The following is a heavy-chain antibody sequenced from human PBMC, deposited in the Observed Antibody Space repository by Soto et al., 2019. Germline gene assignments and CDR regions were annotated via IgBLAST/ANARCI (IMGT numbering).Heavy chain of an antibody. CDR2: INPNSGGT. V-gene: IGHV1-2*04. J-gene: IGHJ4*02. CDR3: ERGHCSGGSCYQVDY. Sequence: ASVKVSCKASGYTFTGYYMHWVRQAPGQGLEWMGWINPNSGGTNYAQKFQGWVTMTRDTSISTAYMELSRLRSDDTAVYYCERGHCSGGSCYQVDYWGQGTLVTVSS. CDR1: GYTFTGYY. D-gene: IGHD2-15*01.